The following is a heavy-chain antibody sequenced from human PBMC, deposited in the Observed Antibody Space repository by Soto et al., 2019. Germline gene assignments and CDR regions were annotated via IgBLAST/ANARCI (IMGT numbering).Heavy chain of an antibody. V-gene: IGHV1-8*01. CDR1: GYTFTNYE. CDR3: ARDNCSGGSCYRLYYYYGMDV. Sequence: ASVKVSCKASGYTFTNYEINWVRQATGQGLEWMGWMNPGSGDTAYAQKFQGRVTMTRDTSISTAYMELSSLRSEDTAVYYCARDNCSGGSCYRLYYYYGMDVWGQGTTVTVSS. D-gene: IGHD2-15*01. CDR2: MNPGSGDT. J-gene: IGHJ6*02.